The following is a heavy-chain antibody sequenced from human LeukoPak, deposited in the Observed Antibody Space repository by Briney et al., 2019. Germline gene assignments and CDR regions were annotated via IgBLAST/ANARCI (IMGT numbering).Heavy chain of an antibody. Sequence: SETLSLTCTVSGGSISSYYWSWIRQPPGKGLEWIGNIYYSGSTNYNPSLKSRVTMSVDTSKNQFSLKLSSVTAADTAVYYCARDDCSSTSCYFNWGQGTLVTVSS. CDR2: IYYSGST. CDR3: ARDDCSSTSCYFN. J-gene: IGHJ4*02. D-gene: IGHD2-2*01. V-gene: IGHV4-59*12. CDR1: GGSISSYY.